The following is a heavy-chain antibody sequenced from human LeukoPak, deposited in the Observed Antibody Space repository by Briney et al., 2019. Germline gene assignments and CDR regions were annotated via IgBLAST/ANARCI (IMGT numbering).Heavy chain of an antibody. J-gene: IGHJ3*02. V-gene: IGHV1-69*13. CDR1: GGTFSSYA. CDR3: ARELGVATIAFDI. CDR2: IIPIFGTA. Sequence: GASVKVSCKASGGTFSSYAVSWVRQAPGQGLEWMGGIIPIFGTANYAQKFQGRVTITADESTSTAYMELSSLRSEDTAVYYCARELGVATIAFDIWGQGTMVTVFS. D-gene: IGHD5-24*01.